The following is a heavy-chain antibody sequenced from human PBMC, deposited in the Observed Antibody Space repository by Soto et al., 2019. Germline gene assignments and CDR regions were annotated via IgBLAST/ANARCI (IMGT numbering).Heavy chain of an antibody. D-gene: IGHD6-19*01. CDR3: ARGATHGSSWYFWFDP. V-gene: IGHV1-69*01. Sequence: QVQLVQSGAEVRMPGSSVKVSCKASGGTFSTYPINWVRQAPGQGLVWMGGIIPLFGTTNYAQKFKGRVTITADESTSTAYMELSSLRPEDAAVYYCARGATHGSSWYFWFDPWGQGTLVTVSS. CDR2: IIPLFGTT. CDR1: GGTFSTYP. J-gene: IGHJ5*02.